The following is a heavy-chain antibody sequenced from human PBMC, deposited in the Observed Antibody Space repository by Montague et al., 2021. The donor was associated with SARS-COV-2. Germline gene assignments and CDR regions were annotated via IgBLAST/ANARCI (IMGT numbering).Heavy chain of an antibody. CDR2: IFWDDAK. D-gene: IGHD3-10*01. CDR3: AHSVPTITALPPTPFDF. J-gene: IGHJ4*02. V-gene: IGHV2-5*02. CDR1: GFSLSTSGVG. Sequence: PALVKPTQTLTLTCTFSGFSLSTSGVGVGWIRQPPGKALEWLAFIFWDDAKHYIPSLKTRLTITKDTSKNQVVLTMSNMDLVATATYYCAHSVPTITALPPTPFDFWGQGPL.